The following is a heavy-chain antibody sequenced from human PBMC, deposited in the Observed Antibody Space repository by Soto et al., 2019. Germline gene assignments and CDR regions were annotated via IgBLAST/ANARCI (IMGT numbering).Heavy chain of an antibody. Sequence: SETLSLTCTVSGGSISSSSYYWGWIRQPPGKGLEWIRSIYYSGSTYYNPSLKSRVTISVDTSKNQFSLKLSSVTAADTAVYYCARQRYGDYDAFDIWGQGTMVTVSS. CDR1: GGSISSSSYY. CDR3: ARQRYGDYDAFDI. V-gene: IGHV4-39*01. CDR2: IYYSGST. D-gene: IGHD4-17*01. J-gene: IGHJ3*02.